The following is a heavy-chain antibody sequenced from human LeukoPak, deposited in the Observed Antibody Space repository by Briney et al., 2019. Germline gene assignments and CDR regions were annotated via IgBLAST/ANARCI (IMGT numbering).Heavy chain of an antibody. CDR1: GGSIATNTYF. V-gene: IGHV4-39*07. D-gene: IGHD3-16*01. Sequence: ASETLSLTCTVSGGSIATNTYFWGWIRQPPGKALEWIASVSNYGTTYYNPSLKSRVTISVDTSKNQFSLKVRSVTATDTAVYYCARVRRSRLAELDYWGQGTLVTVSS. J-gene: IGHJ4*02. CDR2: VSNYGTT. CDR3: ARVRRSRLAELDY.